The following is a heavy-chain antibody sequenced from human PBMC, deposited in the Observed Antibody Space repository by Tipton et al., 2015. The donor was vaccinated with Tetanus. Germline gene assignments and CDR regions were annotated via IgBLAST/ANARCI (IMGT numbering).Heavy chain of an antibody. D-gene: IGHD3-3*01. CDR3: ARANYDNSKKGPLDS. CDR2: LSSTGTTI. V-gene: IGHV3-11*01. Sequence: LSLTCEASGFAFSDYYMAWIRQAPGKGLEWVSYLSSTGTTIYHADSVKGRFTISRDNARNSMYLQMDSLRAEDTALYYCARANYDNSKKGPLDSWGQGTLVIVSS. CDR1: GFAFSDYY. J-gene: IGHJ4*02.